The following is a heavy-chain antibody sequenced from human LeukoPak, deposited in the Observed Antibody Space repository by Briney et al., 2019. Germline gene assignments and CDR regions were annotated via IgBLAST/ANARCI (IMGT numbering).Heavy chain of an antibody. CDR2: IYHSGST. D-gene: IGHD6-13*01. V-gene: IGHV4-38-2*02. CDR1: GYSISSGYY. CDR3: ARFKEQQLVRGGFDY. J-gene: IGHJ4*02. Sequence: SETLSLTCTVSGYSISSGYYWGWIRQPPGKGLEWIGSIYHSGSTYYNPSLKSRVTISVDTSKNQFSLKLSSVTAADTAVYYCARFKEQQLVRGGFDYWGQGTLVTVSS.